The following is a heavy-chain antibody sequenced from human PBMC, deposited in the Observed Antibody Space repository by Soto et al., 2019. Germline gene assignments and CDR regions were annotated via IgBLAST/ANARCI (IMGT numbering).Heavy chain of an antibody. J-gene: IGHJ6*02. CDR2: IYYSGST. CDR1: GGSISSGDYY. Sequence: SETLSLTCTVSGGSISSGDYYWSWIRQPPGKGLEWIGYIYYSGSTYYNPSLKSRVTISVDTSKNQFSLKLSSVTAADTAVYYCARSPVGEYCSSTSCPTLVYYFYGMDVWGQGTTVTVSS. CDR3: ARSPVGEYCSSTSCPTLVYYFYGMDV. V-gene: IGHV4-30-4*02. D-gene: IGHD2-2*01.